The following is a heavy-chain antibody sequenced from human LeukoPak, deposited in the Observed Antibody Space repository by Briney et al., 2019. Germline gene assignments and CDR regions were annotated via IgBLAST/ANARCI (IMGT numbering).Heavy chain of an antibody. CDR2: ISISGTTI. J-gene: IGHJ4*02. V-gene: IGHV3-48*03. D-gene: IGHD6-25*01. CDR1: GFTFSDYE. Sequence: GGSLRLSCAASGFTFSDYEMNWVRQAPGKGLEWLSHISISGTTIHYADSVKGRFTISRDNAKNSVYLQMNSLRAEDTAVYYCAKDPTDFDSSGQTYFDYWGQGTLVTVSS. CDR3: AKDPTDFDSSGQTYFDY.